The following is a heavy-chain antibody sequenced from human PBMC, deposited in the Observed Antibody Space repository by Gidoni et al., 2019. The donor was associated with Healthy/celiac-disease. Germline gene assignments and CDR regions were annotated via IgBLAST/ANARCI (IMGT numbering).Heavy chain of an antibody. Sequence: QVQLQESGPGLVKPSQTLSLTCPCPGGSIRSGSYYWSRIRPPAGKGLEWIGRSETSGTTNYNPSLKSRVTISVDTSKNQFSLKLSSVTAADTAVYYCARENTYYYDSSGYRHTRDWFDPWGQGTLVTVSS. CDR1: GGSIRSGSYY. CDR2: SETSGTT. J-gene: IGHJ5*02. CDR3: ARENTYYYDSSGYRHTRDWFDP. V-gene: IGHV4-61*02. D-gene: IGHD3-22*01.